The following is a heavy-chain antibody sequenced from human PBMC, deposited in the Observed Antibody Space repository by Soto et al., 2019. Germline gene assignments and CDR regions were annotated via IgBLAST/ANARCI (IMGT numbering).Heavy chain of an antibody. CDR3: ARDGDTYYFFFTGPAAYNCFVP. D-gene: IGHD3-9*01. V-gene: IGHV3-33*01. Sequence: GGSLRISCAASGFTFSSYGMHWVRQAPGKGLEWGAVIWYDGSNKYYADSVKGRFTISRDNSKNTLYLQMNSRRAEDTAVYYCARDGDTYYFFFTGPAAYNCFVPWGQGTLVTVSS. CDR2: IWYDGSNK. CDR1: GFTFSSYG. J-gene: IGHJ5*02.